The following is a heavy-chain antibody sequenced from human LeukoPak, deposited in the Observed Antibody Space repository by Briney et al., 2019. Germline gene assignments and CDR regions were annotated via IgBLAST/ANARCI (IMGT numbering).Heavy chain of an antibody. J-gene: IGHJ4*02. D-gene: IGHD3/OR15-3a*01. Sequence: SETLSLTCAVSGGSISSGSYYWSWIRQPAGKGLEWIGRIYTSGSTNYNPSLKSRVTISIDTSNNQISLRLIPVTATDTAMYYCARQTGSGLFTLPGGQGTLVTVSS. CDR3: ARQTGSGLFTLP. V-gene: IGHV4-61*02. CDR1: GGSISSGSYY. CDR2: IYTSGST.